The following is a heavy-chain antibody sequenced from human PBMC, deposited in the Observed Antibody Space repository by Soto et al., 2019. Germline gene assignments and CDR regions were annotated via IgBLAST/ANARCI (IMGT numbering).Heavy chain of an antibody. CDR2: VYYSGSA. J-gene: IGHJ5*02. CDR3: ARAAGEGSPYNWFDP. V-gene: IGHV4-59*01. CDR1: GGSMDRYY. Sequence: PSETLSLTCSVSGGSMDRYYWNRIRKTTGKGLEWIGCVYYSGSANYNPSLKSRLTISVDTSKNQFSLKLTSVTASDTALYYCARAAGEGSPYNWFDPWGQGTLVTVS.